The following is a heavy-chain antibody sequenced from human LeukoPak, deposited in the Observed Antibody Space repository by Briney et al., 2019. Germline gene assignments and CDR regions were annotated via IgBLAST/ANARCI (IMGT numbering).Heavy chain of an antibody. Sequence: PSQTLSLTCTVSGGSISSGSYYWSWIRQPAGKGLEWIGRIYTSGSTNYNPSLKSRVTISVGTSKNQFSLKLSSVTAADTAVYYCARERGPPQRWSDYWGQGTLVTVSS. CDR3: ARERGPPQRWSDY. CDR2: IYTSGST. V-gene: IGHV4-61*02. J-gene: IGHJ4*02. CDR1: GGSISSGSYY. D-gene: IGHD2-2*01.